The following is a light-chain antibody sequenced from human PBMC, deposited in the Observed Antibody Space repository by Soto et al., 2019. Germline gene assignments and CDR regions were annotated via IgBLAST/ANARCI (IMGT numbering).Light chain of an antibody. J-gene: IGLJ1*01. CDR1: SSDVGGFNY. Sequence: QSALTQAASVSGSPGQSITISCTGSSSDVGGFNYVSWYQQHPGKAPKLMIYDVSIRPSGVSIRFSGSKSGNTASLTISGLQAEDEADYYCSSYTSSSTYVFGTGTKVTVL. V-gene: IGLV2-14*01. CDR3: SSYTSSSTYV. CDR2: DVS.